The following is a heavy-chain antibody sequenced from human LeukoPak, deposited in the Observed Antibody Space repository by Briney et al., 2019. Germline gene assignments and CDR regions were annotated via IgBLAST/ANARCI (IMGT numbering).Heavy chain of an antibody. J-gene: IGHJ4*02. CDR1: GFTFSSYA. D-gene: IGHD3-10*01. CDR2: ISGSGGST. CDR3: AKAPGWFGESRIPFDY. V-gene: IGHV3-23*01. Sequence: PGGSPRLSCAASGFTFSSYAMSWVRQAPGKGLEWVSAISGSGGSTYYADSVKGRFTISRDNSKNTLYLQMNSLRAEDTAVYYCAKAPGWFGESRIPFDYWGQGTLVTVSS.